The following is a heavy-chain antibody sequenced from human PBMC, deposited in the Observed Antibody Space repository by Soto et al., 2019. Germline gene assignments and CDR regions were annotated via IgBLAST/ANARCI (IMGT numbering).Heavy chain of an antibody. J-gene: IGHJ3*02. CDR2: IYYSGST. V-gene: IGHV4-31*03. Sequence: SETLSLACTVSGGSISSGGYYWSWIRQHPGKGLEWIGYIYYSGSTYYNPSLKSRVTISVDTSKNQFSLKLSSVTAADTAVYYCARVPGTYYDILTGYLPTDAFDIWGQGTMVTVSS. D-gene: IGHD3-9*01. CDR1: GGSISSGGYY. CDR3: ARVPGTYYDILTGYLPTDAFDI.